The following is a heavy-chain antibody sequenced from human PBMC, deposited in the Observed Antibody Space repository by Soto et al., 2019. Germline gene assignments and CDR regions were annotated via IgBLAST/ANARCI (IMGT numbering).Heavy chain of an antibody. V-gene: IGHV5-51*01. CDR1: GYSFTSYW. Sequence: RQISCKGSGYSFTSYWIGWVRQMPGKGLEWMGIIYPGDSDTRYSPSFQGQVTISADKSISTAYLQWSSLKASDTAMYYCARRAVSGSYFGGMDVWGQGNTVTVSS. J-gene: IGHJ6*02. D-gene: IGHD1-26*01. CDR2: IYPGDSDT. CDR3: ARRAVSGSYFGGMDV.